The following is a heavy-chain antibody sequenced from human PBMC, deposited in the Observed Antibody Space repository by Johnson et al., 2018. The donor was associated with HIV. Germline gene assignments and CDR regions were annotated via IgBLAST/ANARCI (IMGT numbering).Heavy chain of an antibody. Sequence: VQLVESGGGVVQPGGSLRLSCAASGFTFSSYGMHWVRQAPGKGLEWVAFIRYDGSNKYYADSMKGRFTISRDNSKNTLYLQMNSLRAEDTAVYYCTKTGTYSSSWYVAFDIWGQGTMVTVSS. CDR2: IRYDGSNK. J-gene: IGHJ3*02. CDR1: GFTFSSYG. CDR3: TKTGTYSSSWYVAFDI. V-gene: IGHV3-30*02. D-gene: IGHD6-13*01.